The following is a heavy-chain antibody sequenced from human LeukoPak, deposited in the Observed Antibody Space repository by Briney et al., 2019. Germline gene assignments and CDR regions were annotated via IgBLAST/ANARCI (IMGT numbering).Heavy chain of an antibody. CDR2: IHSSGNS. J-gene: IGHJ4*02. CDR1: GGSISNYY. CDR3: ASPFEPDPGRQPSGLGSGSYLFDY. Sequence: SETLSLTCTVSGGSISNYYWTWIRQPAGKGLEWIGRIHSSGNSYFNPSLTSRVTMSIDTSQNHFSLKLTAVTAADTAVYYCASPFEPDPGRQPSGLGSGSYLFDYWGQGTLVTVSS. V-gene: IGHV4-4*07. D-gene: IGHD1-26*01.